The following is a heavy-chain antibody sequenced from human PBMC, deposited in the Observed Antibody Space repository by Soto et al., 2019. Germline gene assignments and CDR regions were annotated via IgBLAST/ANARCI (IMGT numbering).Heavy chain of an antibody. Sequence: QLQLQESGSGLVKPSQTLSLTCAVSGGSISSGGYSWSWIRQPPGKGLEWIGYIYHSGSTYYNPSLKSRVTISVDRSKNQFSLKLSSVTAADTAVYYCAREVRSIQLWSLGYFDLWGRGTLVTVSS. CDR3: AREVRSIQLWSLGYFDL. CDR1: GGSISSGGYS. V-gene: IGHV4-30-2*01. J-gene: IGHJ2*01. CDR2: IYHSGST. D-gene: IGHD5-18*01.